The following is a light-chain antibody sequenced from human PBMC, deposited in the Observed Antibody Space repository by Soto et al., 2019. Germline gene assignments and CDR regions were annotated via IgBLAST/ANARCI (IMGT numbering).Light chain of an antibody. CDR3: SSYAGSNNWV. CDR2: EVS. V-gene: IGLV2-8*01. J-gene: IGLJ3*02. Sequence: QSALTQPPSASGSPGQSVTISCTGTSSDVGGYNYLSWYQQHPGKAHKLMIYEVSKRPSGVPDRFSGSKAGNTAPLTVSGLQAEDEADYYCSSYAGSNNWVFGGGTKLTVL. CDR1: SSDVGGYNY.